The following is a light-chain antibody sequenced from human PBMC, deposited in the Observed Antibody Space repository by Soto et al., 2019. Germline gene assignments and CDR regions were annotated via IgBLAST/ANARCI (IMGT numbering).Light chain of an antibody. V-gene: IGKV1-39*01. J-gene: IGKJ4*01. CDR3: QQSYEIPLT. Sequence: DIQMTQSPSSLSASVGDRVTITGRASQSISRYLNWYQQIPGKAPKLLIYAASTLQSGVPSRFSGSGSGTDFTLTISSLQPEDFATYYCQQSYEIPLTFGEGTKVEIK. CDR2: AAS. CDR1: QSISRY.